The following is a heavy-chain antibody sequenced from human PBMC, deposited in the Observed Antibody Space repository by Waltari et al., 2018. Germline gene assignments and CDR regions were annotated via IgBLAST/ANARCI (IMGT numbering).Heavy chain of an antibody. CDR2: INHSGST. J-gene: IGHJ6*03. Sequence: QVQLQQWGAGLLKPSETLSLTCAVYGGSFSGYYWSWIRQPPGKGLEWIGEINHSGSTNNNPPLKSRVTISVDTSKNQFSLKLRSVTAADTAVYYCAGQTPGPYYYYYYMDVWGKGTTVTVSS. V-gene: IGHV4-34*01. CDR3: AGQTPGPYYYYYYMDV. CDR1: GGSFSGYY.